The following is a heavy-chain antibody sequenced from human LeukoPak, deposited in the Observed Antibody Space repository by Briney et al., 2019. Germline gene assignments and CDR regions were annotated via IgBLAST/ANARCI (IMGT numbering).Heavy chain of an antibody. CDR2: ISSSSSYI. D-gene: IGHD3-22*01. CDR1: GFTFSSYS. Sequence: GRSLRLSCAASGFTFSSYSMNWVRQAPGKGLEWVSSISSSSSYIYYAESVKGRFTISRDNAKNSLYLQMNSLRAEDTAVYYCARDLEVPYYYDSSGYLDYWGQGTLVTVSS. V-gene: IGHV3-21*01. CDR3: ARDLEVPYYYDSSGYLDY. J-gene: IGHJ4*02.